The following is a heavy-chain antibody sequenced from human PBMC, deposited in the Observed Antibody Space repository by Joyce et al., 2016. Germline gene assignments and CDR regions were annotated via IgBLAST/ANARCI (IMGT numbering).Heavy chain of an antibody. Sequence: VELVESGGGFFQPGESLRLSCSASGISIMRSYMAWVRQAPGKGLEGVAIIVGDGRTYFGYSVKGRCSISRDKSKNTFSLQMKSLTVGDTGFYYCARVANVASAGYDYWGPGTLVTVSS. CDR2: IVGDGRT. D-gene: IGHD6-13*01. CDR1: GISIMRSY. J-gene: IGHJ4*02. V-gene: IGHV3-53*01. CDR3: ARVANVASAGYDY.